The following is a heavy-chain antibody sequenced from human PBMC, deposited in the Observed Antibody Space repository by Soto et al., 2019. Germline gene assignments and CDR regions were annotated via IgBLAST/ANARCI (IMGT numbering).Heavy chain of an antibody. Sequence: ASVKVSCKASGYTFTSYGISWVRQAPGQGLEWMGWISAYNGNTNYAQKLQGRVTMTTDTSTSTAYMELRSLRSDDTAVYYCARVFPMGIAVAGTQGAFDIWGQGTMVTVSS. J-gene: IGHJ3*02. CDR1: GYTFTSYG. V-gene: IGHV1-18*01. CDR3: ARVFPMGIAVAGTQGAFDI. CDR2: ISAYNGNT. D-gene: IGHD6-19*01.